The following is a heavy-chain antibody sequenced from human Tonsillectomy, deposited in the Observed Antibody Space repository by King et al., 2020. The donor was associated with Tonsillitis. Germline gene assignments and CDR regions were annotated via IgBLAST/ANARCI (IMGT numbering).Heavy chain of an antibody. CDR2: IFSNDEK. CDR3: ARTIPHPGDSSGWYFFGLGSIPYYYGMAV. Sequence: VTLKESGPVLVKPTETLTLTCTVSGFSLSNARMGVSWIRQPPGKALEWLAHIFSNDEKSYSTSLKSRLTISKDTSKSQVVLTMTNMDPVDTATYYCARTIPHPGDSSGWYFFGLGSIPYYYGMAVWGQGTTVTVSS. J-gene: IGHJ6*02. CDR1: GFSLSNARMG. D-gene: IGHD6-19*01. V-gene: IGHV2-26*01.